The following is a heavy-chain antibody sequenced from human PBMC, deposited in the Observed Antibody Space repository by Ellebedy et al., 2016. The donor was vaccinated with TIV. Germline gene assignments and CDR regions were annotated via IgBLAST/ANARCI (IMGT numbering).Heavy chain of an antibody. CDR2: INPNSGGT. D-gene: IGHD2-21*02. J-gene: IGHJ6*02. CDR1: GYTFTRYY. V-gene: IGHV1-2*02. Sequence: ASVKVSCKASGYTFTRYYMHWVRQAPGQGLEWMGWINPNSGGTNYAQKFQGRVTMTRDTSISTAYMELSRLRSDDTAVYYCARGVTASYYYYGMDVWGQGTTVTVSS. CDR3: ARGVTASYYYYGMDV.